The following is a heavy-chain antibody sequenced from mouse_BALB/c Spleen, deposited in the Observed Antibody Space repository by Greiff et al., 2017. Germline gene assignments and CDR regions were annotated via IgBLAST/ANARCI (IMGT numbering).Heavy chain of an antibody. D-gene: IGHD1-2*01. V-gene: IGHV5-17*02. Sequence: EVQGVESGGGLVQPGGSRKLSCAASGFTFSSFGMHWVRQAPEKGLEWVAYISSGSSTIYYADTVKGRFTISRDNPKNTLFLQMTSLRSEDTAMYYCARGITTAFDYWGQGTTLTVSS. J-gene: IGHJ2*01. CDR3: ARGITTAFDY. CDR1: GFTFSSFG. CDR2: ISSGSSTI.